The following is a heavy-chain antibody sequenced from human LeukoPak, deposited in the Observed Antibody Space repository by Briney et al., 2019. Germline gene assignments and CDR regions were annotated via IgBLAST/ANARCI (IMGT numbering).Heavy chain of an antibody. D-gene: IGHD3-10*02. V-gene: IGHV3-23*01. Sequence: GGSLRLSCAASGFTFSSHGMSWVRQAPGKGLEWVSAISGSGGSTDYADSVKGRSTISRDNAKNSLYLQMNSLRAEDTAVYYCAELGITMIGGVWGKGTTVTISS. CDR3: AELGITMIGGV. J-gene: IGHJ6*04. CDR1: GFTFSSHG. CDR2: ISGSGGST.